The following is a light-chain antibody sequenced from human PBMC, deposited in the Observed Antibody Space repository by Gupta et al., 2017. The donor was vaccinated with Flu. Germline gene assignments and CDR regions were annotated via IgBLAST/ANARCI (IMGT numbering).Light chain of an antibody. V-gene: IGKV3-20*01. CDR3: QQYDTSPWT. J-gene: IGKJ1*01. CDR2: GAS. Sequence: EVVLTQSPGTLSLSPGERATLSCTASQSVRSDYLAWYQQNSDQAPRLLIYGASSRATGIPERFSGSGSGTDFTLTISRLEPEDFAVYYCQQYDTSPWTFGQGTKVEIK. CDR1: QSVRSDY.